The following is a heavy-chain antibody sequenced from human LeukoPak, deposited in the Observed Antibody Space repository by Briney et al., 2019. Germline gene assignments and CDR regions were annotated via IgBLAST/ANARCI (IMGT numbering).Heavy chain of an antibody. J-gene: IGHJ4*02. CDR3: ARLAPVAAHFDY. V-gene: IGHV3-74*01. D-gene: IGHD6-19*01. CDR1: GFTFNDYW. Sequence: GGSLRLSCAASGFTFNDYWMHWVRQPPGRGLVWVSRINNDGSSTNYANSVKGRFTISRDNSKNTLYLQMNSLRAEDTAVYYCARLAPVAAHFDYWGQGTLVTVSS. CDR2: INNDGSST.